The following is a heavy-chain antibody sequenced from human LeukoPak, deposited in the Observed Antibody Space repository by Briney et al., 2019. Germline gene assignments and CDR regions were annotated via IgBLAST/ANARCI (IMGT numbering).Heavy chain of an antibody. CDR1: GYTFTTYD. CDR3: ARGQGWLSAFDF. Sequence: ASLKVSCKASGYTFTTYDINWVRQAPGQGLEWMAWMNPKSGNIGFAQKFQGRLTMTRNTSIGTAYMELRSLKFDDTAIYYCARGQGWLSAFDFWGQGALVA. D-gene: IGHD5-12*01. V-gene: IGHV1-8*01. J-gene: IGHJ4*02. CDR2: MNPKSGNI.